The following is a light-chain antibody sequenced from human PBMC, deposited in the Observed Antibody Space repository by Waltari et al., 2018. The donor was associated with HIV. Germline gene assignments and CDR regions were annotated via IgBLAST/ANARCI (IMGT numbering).Light chain of an antibody. V-gene: IGLV2-14*03. Sequence: QSALTQPASVSGSPAHSITISSTGTSSDVGGYKYAPWYQQHPGKAPKLMVYDVTNRPSGVSNRFSGSKSGNTAFLTISGLQAEDEADYYCSSYTTSRTVVFGGGTKLTVL. CDR1: SSDVGGYKY. CDR2: DVT. CDR3: SSYTTSRTVV. J-gene: IGLJ2*01.